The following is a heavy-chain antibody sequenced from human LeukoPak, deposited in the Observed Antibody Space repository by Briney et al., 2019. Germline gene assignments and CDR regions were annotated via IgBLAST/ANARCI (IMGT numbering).Heavy chain of an antibody. Sequence: SETLSLTCTVSGGSISSSSYYWGWIRQPPGKGLEWIGSIYYSGSTYYNPSLKSRVTISVDTSKNQFSLKLSSVTAADTAVYYCARELVDGSGSYYNAPGGSGEDYWGQGTLVTVSS. V-gene: IGHV4-39*07. CDR1: GGSISSSSYY. CDR3: ARELVDGSGSYYNAPGGSGEDY. D-gene: IGHD3-10*01. J-gene: IGHJ4*02. CDR2: IYYSGST.